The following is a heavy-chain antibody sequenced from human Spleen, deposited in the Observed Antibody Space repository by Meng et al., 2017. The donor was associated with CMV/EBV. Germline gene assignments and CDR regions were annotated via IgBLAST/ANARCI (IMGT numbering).Heavy chain of an antibody. CDR1: GGTFSSYA. J-gene: IGHJ5*02. V-gene: IGHV1-18*01. D-gene: IGHD3-16*01. Sequence: CKASGGTFSSYAISWVRQAPGQGLEWMGWIGAYNGNTNYAQKFQGRVTMTTDTSTSTAYMELRSLRSDDTAVYYCARDQEGADWFDPWGQGTLVTVSS. CDR3: ARDQEGADWFDP. CDR2: IGAYNGNT.